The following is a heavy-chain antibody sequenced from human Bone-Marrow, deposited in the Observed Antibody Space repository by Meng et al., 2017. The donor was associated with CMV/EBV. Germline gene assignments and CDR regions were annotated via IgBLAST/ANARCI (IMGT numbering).Heavy chain of an antibody. Sequence: SLRLSCAASGFTFSSYAMHWVRQAPGKGLEWVAVISYDGSNKYYADSVKGRFTISRDNSKNTPYLQMNSLRTEDTAVYYCASDLVVPAARAVYWGQGMLVTVSS. CDR2: ISYDGSNK. V-gene: IGHV3-30-3*01. D-gene: IGHD2-2*01. J-gene: IGHJ4*02. CDR3: ASDLVVPAARAVY. CDR1: GFTFSSYA.